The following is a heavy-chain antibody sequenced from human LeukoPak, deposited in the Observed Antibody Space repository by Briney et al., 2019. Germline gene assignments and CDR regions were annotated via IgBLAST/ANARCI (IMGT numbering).Heavy chain of an antibody. CDR1: GFTFSDHY. CDR3: ARGPTVTFNYHYGMDV. D-gene: IGHD4-17*01. J-gene: IGHJ6*02. CDR2: TRSKARGYTT. V-gene: IGHV3-72*01. Sequence: QPGGSLRLSSVTSGFTFSDHYMDWVRQAPGKGLEWVARTRSKARGYTTEYAASVKGRFTVSRDESMNSLYLQMNSLKTEDTAVYYCARGPTVTFNYHYGMDVWGQGTTVTVSS.